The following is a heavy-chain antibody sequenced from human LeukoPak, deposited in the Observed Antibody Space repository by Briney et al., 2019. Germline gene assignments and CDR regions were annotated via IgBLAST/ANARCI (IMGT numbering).Heavy chain of an antibody. J-gene: IGHJ3*02. V-gene: IGHV3-23*01. D-gene: IGHD3-3*01. CDR1: GFTFSSYA. CDR3: AGGGYYDFWSGYYDAFDI. CDR2: ISGSGGRS. Sequence: PGGSLRLSCAASGFTFSSYAMSWVRQAPGKGLEWVSGISGSGGRSHYADSVKGRLTISRDNAKNSLYLQMNSLRAEDTAVYYCAGGGYYDFWSGYYDAFDIWGQGTMVTVSS.